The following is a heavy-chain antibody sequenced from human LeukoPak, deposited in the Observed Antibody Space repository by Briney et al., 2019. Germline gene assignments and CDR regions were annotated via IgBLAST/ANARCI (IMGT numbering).Heavy chain of an antibody. CDR2: IGGLGGST. D-gene: IGHD6-19*01. V-gene: IGHV3-23*01. CDR1: GFTFSSYA. CDR3: ARDLTVADHFDY. Sequence: GGSLRLSCAASGFTFSSYAMSWVRQAPGKGLEWVSSIGGLGGSTFYAVSVKGRFTISRDNSKNTLYLQMNSLRAEDTAVYYCARDLTVADHFDYWGQGTLVTVSS. J-gene: IGHJ4*02.